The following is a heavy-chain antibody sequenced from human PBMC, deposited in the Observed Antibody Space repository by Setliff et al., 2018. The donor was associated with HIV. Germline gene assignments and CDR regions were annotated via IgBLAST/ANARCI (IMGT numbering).Heavy chain of an antibody. J-gene: IGHJ3*01. CDR2: INPNSGGT. CDR3: ARQDHSSVNTGSLYAFDV. V-gene: IGHV1-2*02. Sequence: ASVKVSCKASGYAFTSNYIHWVRQAPGQGLEWMGWINPNSGGTNYAQKFQGRVTITRDTSIYTVYMELTGLTSDDTAVYYCARQDHSSVNTGSLYAFDVWGQGTMVTVSS. CDR1: GYAFTSNY. D-gene: IGHD2-8*02.